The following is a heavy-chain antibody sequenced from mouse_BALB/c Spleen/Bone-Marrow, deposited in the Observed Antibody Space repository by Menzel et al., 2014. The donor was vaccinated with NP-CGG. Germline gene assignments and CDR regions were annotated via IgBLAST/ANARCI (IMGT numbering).Heavy chain of an antibody. V-gene: IGHV4-1*02. CDR3: ARLDSYGYLNY. J-gene: IGHJ2*01. Sequence: EVQLQESGGGLVQPGGSLKLSCAASGFDFSRYWMSWVRQAPGKGLEWIGEINPESRTINYSPSLKDKFIISRDNAKNTLYLRLNKVRSEDTALYYCARLDSYGYLNYWGQGTTLTVSS. D-gene: IGHD1-1*01. CDR1: GFDFSRYW. CDR2: INPESRTI.